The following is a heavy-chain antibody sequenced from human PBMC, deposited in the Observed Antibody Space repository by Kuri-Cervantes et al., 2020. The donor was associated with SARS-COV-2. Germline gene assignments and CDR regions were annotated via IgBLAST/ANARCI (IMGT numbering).Heavy chain of an antibody. CDR2: IKSKTDGGTT. CDR1: GFTFSGHW. Sequence: GESLKISCAASGFTFSGHWIHWVRQAPGKGLEWVGRIKSKTDGGTTDYAAPVKGRFTISRDDSKNTLYLQMNSLKTEDTAVYYCTTEYYDFWSGFYYYYGMDVWGQGTTVTVSS. V-gene: IGHV3-15*07. D-gene: IGHD3-3*01. J-gene: IGHJ6*02. CDR3: TTEYYDFWSGFYYYYGMDV.